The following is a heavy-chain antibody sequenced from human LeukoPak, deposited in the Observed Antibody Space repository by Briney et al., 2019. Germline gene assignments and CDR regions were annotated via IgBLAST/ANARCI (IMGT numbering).Heavy chain of an antibody. CDR3: ARGPGYGHFFDY. D-gene: IGHD4-17*01. CDR1: GFTFSSDA. V-gene: IGHV3-21*06. Sequence: PGGSLRLSCAASGFTFSSDAMSWVRQAPGKGLEWVSSISTSSSYIYYADSVRGRFTISRDNAMDVLYLQMNSLRVEDTAVYYCARGPGYGHFFDYWGQGTLVTVSS. J-gene: IGHJ4*02. CDR2: ISTSSSYI.